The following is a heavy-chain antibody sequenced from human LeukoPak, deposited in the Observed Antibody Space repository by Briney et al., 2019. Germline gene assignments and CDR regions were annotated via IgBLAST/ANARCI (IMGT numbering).Heavy chain of an antibody. J-gene: IGHJ4*02. D-gene: IGHD3-22*01. CDR3: ARSLPYYYDSSGYPNFDY. CDR1: GYTLTELS. CDR2: FDPEDGET. V-gene: IGHV1-24*01. Sequence: ASVKVSCKVSGYTLTELSMHWVRQAPGKGLEWMGGFDPEDGETIYAQKFQGRVTMTEDTSTDTAYMELSSLRSEDTAVYYCARSLPYYYDSSGYPNFDYWGQGTLVTVSS.